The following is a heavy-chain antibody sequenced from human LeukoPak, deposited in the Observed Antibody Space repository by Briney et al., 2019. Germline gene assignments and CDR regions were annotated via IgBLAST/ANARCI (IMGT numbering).Heavy chain of an antibody. CDR1: GIPFSSYA. CDR3: APGGPGYYFDY. J-gene: IGHJ4*02. V-gene: IGHV3-23*01. Sequence: PGGSLRLSCAAPGIPFSSYAMSWVRQAPGKGLEWVSAITFSGGTTYYADSVKGRFTISRDNSKNTLYLQMNSLRAEDTAVYYYAPGGPGYYFDYWGQGTVVTVSS. CDR2: ITFSGGTT. D-gene: IGHD3-10*01.